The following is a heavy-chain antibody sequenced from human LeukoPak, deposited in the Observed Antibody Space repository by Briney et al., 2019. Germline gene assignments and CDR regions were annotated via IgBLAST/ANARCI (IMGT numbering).Heavy chain of an antibody. J-gene: IGHJ4*02. CDR1: GFTFSSYA. V-gene: IGHV3-23*01. CDR2: FSVSDKTT. CDR3: AKDPSVYYGDYIIR. Sequence: GGTLGLSCAASGFTFSSYAMSWVRQAPGKGLEWVSGFSVSDKTTYYADSVKGRFTISRDNSKNTLYLQINSLRPEDTAVYYCAKDPSVYYGDYIIRWGQGTLVIVSS. D-gene: IGHD4-17*01.